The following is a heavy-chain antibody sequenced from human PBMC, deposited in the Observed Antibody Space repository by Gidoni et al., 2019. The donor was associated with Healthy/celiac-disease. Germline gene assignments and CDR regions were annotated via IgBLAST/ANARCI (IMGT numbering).Heavy chain of an antibody. CDR3: ARSEQLNQKFDY. D-gene: IGHD6-13*01. Sequence: LQLQESGPGLVKPSETLSLTCNVSGGSIRSSSYYWGWIRQPPGKGLEWIGSIYYSGSTYYNPSLKSRVTISVDTSKNQFSLKLSSVTAADTAVYYCARSEQLNQKFDYCGQGTLVTVSS. CDR2: IYYSGST. V-gene: IGHV4-39*01. J-gene: IGHJ4*02. CDR1: GGSIRSSSYY.